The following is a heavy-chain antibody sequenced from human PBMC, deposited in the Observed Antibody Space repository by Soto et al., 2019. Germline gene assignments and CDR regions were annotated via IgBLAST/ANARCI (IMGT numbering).Heavy chain of an antibody. J-gene: IGHJ5*02. Sequence: GGSLRLSCAASGFTFSSYSMNWVRQAPGKGLEWVSSISSSSSYIYYADSVKGRFTISRDNAKNSLYLQMNSLRAEDTAVYYCARDRTGTDWFDPWGQGTLVTVSS. D-gene: IGHD1-7*01. V-gene: IGHV3-21*01. CDR3: ARDRTGTDWFDP. CDR2: ISSSSSYI. CDR1: GFTFSSYS.